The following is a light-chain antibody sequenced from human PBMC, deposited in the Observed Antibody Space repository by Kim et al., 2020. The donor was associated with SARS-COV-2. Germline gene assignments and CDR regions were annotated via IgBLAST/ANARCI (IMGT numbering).Light chain of an antibody. V-gene: IGKV3-15*01. J-gene: IGKJ2*01. CDR2: GAS. CDR3: QEHNNWPYT. CDR1: QSVSSK. Sequence: IVLTQSPATLSVSPGERVTLSCRASQSVSSKLIWYQQKRGQAPRLLIFGASTRATVIPARFSGSGSGTEFTLTISSLQSEDFAVYYCQEHNNWPYTFGQGTKLEI.